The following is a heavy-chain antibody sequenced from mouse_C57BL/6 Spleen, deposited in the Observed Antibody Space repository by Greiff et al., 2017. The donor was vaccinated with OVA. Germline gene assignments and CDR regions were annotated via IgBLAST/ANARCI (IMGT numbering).Heavy chain of an antibody. CDR1: GFTFSDAW. V-gene: IGHV6-6*01. J-gene: IGHJ1*03. Sequence: DVKLQESGGGLVQPGGSMKLSCAASGFTFSDAWMDWVRQSPEKGHEWVAEIRNKANNHATYYAESVKGRFTISRDDSKSSVYLQMNSLRAEDTGIYYCTRQFHYYGSSYGYWYFDVWGTGTTVTVSS. CDR3: TRQFHYYGSSYGYWYFDV. D-gene: IGHD1-1*01. CDR2: IRNKANNHAT.